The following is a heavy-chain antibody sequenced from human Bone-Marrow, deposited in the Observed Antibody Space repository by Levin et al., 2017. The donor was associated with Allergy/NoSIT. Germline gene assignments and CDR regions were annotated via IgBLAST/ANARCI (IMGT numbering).Heavy chain of an antibody. CDR3: ARDCSKSYYDFWSGYLIFSHWFDP. CDR1: GFTFSSYG. Sequence: GGSLRLSCAASGFTFSSYGMHWVRQAPGKGLEWVAVIWYDGSNKYYADSVKGRFTISRDNSKNTLYLQMNSLRAEDTAVYYCARDCSKSYYDFWSGYLIFSHWFDPWGQGTLVTVSS. J-gene: IGHJ5*02. D-gene: IGHD3-3*01. CDR2: IWYDGSNK. V-gene: IGHV3-33*01.